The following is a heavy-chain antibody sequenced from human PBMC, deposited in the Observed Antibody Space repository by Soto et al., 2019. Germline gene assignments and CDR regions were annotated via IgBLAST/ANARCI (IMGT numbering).Heavy chain of an antibody. CDR1: GFTFSSYS. Sequence: GGSLRLSCAASGFTFSSYSMNWVRQAPGKGLEWVSYISSSSSTIYYADSVKGRFTISRDNAKNSLYLQMNSLRDEDTAVYYCASGQYYDFWSGYQPSNWFDPWGQGTLVTVSS. CDR2: ISSSSSTI. CDR3: ASGQYYDFWSGYQPSNWFDP. V-gene: IGHV3-48*02. D-gene: IGHD3-3*01. J-gene: IGHJ5*02.